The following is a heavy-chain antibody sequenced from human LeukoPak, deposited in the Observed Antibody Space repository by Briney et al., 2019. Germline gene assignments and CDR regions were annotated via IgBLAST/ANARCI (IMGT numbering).Heavy chain of an antibody. V-gene: IGHV4-4*07. J-gene: IGHJ6*02. D-gene: IGHD3-10*01. Sequence: SETLSLTCTVSGGSISSYYWSWIRQPAGKGLEWIGRIYTSGSTNYNPSLKSRVTMSVDTSKNQFSLKLSSVTAADTAVYYCASESAKTRAYGSGRNYYYYYGMDVWGQGTTVTVSS. CDR3: ASESAKTRAYGSGRNYYYYYGMDV. CDR1: GGSISSYY. CDR2: IYTSGST.